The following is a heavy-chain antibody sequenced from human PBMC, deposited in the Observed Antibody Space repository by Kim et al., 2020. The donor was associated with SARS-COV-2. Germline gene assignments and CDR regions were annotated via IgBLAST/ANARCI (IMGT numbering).Heavy chain of an antibody. Sequence: GGSLRLSCAASGFSFGTFDMSWVRQAPGKGLKWVSVIKRPDDSAYYAESVKGRFTVSRDSARNTLYLQMNSLRVDDTAVYYCEKGAWLDYWGPGTLVTVSS. V-gene: IGHV3-23*01. J-gene: IGHJ4*02. D-gene: IGHD5-12*01. CDR2: IKRPDDSA. CDR1: GFSFGTFD. CDR3: EKGAWLDY.